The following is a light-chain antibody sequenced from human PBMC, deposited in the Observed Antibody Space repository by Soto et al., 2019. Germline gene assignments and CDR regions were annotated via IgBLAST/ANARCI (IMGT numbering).Light chain of an antibody. CDR2: EVN. Sequence: QSVLTQPPSASGSPGQSVTISCTGTSNDVGGYNYVSWYQQHPGKAPKLMIYEVNKRPSGVPARFSGSQSGNPASLTVSGLQAEDEADYYCSSFEVSNSFVFGTGTKVTVL. J-gene: IGLJ1*01. CDR3: SSFEVSNSFV. CDR1: SNDVGGYNY. V-gene: IGLV2-8*01.